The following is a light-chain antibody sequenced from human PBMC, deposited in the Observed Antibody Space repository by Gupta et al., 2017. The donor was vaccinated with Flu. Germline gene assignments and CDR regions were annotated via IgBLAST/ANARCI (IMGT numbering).Light chain of an antibody. V-gene: IGKV1-5*03. CDR1: NSISDR. CDR3: QQYYYYWT. J-gene: IGKJ1*01. Sequence: SPSHMSASVGVRRAILVLVSNSISDRLEWYQQEAGKPPKILIYKPSKGVGGVTYRFCSGGALKEFSRTSSRRQNDACAIYYCQQYYYYWTFGQGTKVEI. CDR2: KPS.